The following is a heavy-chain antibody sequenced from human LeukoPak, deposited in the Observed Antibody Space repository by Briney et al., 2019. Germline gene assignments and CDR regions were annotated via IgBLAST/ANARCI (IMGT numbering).Heavy chain of an antibody. CDR2: IIPILGIA. Sequence: ASVKVSCKASGYTFTGYYMHWVRQAPGQGLEWMGRIIPILGIANYAQKFQGRVTITADKSTSTAYMELSSLRSEDTAVYYCARVKASSSNWGQGTLVTVSS. J-gene: IGHJ4*02. CDR3: ARVKASSSN. V-gene: IGHV1-69*04. D-gene: IGHD6-6*01. CDR1: GYTFTGYY.